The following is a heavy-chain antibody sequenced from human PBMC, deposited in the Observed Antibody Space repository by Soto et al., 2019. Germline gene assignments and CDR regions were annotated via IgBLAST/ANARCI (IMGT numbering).Heavy chain of an antibody. CDR3: ARGDPHYYYMDV. CDR2: MNPNSGNT. V-gene: IGHV1-8*01. J-gene: IGHJ6*03. CDR1: GYTFTSYD. Sequence: ASVKVSCKASGYTFTSYDINWVRQATGQGLEWMGWMNPNSGNTGYAQKFQGRVTITRNTSISTAYMELSSLRSEDTAVYYCARGDPHYYYMDVWGKGTTVTVSS.